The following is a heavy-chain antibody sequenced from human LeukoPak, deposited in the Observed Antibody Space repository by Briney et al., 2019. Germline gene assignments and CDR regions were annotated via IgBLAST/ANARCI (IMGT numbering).Heavy chain of an antibody. CDR1: GFTFSSYW. J-gene: IGHJ6*03. V-gene: IGHV3-74*01. CDR3: ARDPGCSSTSCQYYYYYMDV. Sequence: GGFLRLSCAASGFTFSSYWMHWVRQATGKGLVWVSRINSDGSSTSYADSVKGRFTISRDNAKNTLYLQMNSLRAEDTAVYYCARDPGCSSTSCQYYYYYMDVWGKGTTVTVSS. CDR2: INSDGSST. D-gene: IGHD2-2*01.